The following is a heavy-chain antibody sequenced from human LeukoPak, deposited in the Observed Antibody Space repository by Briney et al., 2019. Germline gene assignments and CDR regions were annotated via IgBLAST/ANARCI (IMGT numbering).Heavy chain of an antibody. Sequence: PSETLSLTCAVYGGSFSGYYWSWIRQPPGKGLEWIGGINHSGSTKYNPSLKSRVTTSLDTSKKQFSLKLSSVTAADTAVYYCARGFNSYCSGGSCYVPGAFDIWGQGTMVTVSS. CDR3: ARGFNSYCSGGSCYVPGAFDI. D-gene: IGHD2-15*01. CDR2: INHSGST. J-gene: IGHJ3*02. V-gene: IGHV4-34*01. CDR1: GGSFSGYY.